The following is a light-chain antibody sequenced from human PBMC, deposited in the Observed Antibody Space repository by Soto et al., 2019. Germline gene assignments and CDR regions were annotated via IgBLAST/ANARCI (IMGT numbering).Light chain of an antibody. CDR1: SSDVGGYNY. V-gene: IGLV2-14*01. CDR3: SSSTSAYTFV. J-gene: IGLJ1*01. CDR2: EVS. Sequence: QSALAQPASVSGSPGQSIAISCTGTSSDVGGYNYVSWYQQHPGKAPKLLISEVSIRPSGVSDRFSGSKSGNTASLTISGLQTEDEAHYYCSSSTSAYTFVFGSGTKATVL.